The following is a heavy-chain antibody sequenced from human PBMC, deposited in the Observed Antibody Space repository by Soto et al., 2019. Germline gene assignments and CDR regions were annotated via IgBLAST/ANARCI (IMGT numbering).Heavy chain of an antibody. J-gene: IGHJ4*02. V-gene: IGHV3-30*03. D-gene: IGHD6-19*01. Sequence: QVQLVESGGGVVQPRRSLRLSCAASGFTFSSYGMHWVRQAPGKGLEWVAVISYDGSNKYYAESVKGRFTISRDNSKNKLYLQMNSLRAEDTAVYYCARDFLSVAGRIDYWGQGNLVTVSS. CDR2: ISYDGSNK. CDR3: ARDFLSVAGRIDY. CDR1: GFTFSSYG.